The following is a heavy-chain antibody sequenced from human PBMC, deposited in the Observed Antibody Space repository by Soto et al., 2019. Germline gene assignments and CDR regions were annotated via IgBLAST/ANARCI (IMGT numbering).Heavy chain of an antibody. D-gene: IGHD3-9*01. Sequence: GGSLRLSCAASGFTFSSYSMNWVRQAPGKGLEWVSSISSSSSYIYYADSVKGRFTISRDNSKNTLYLQMNSLRAEDTAVYYCARDRILRYFDWFLSYYYGMDVWGQGTTVTVSS. V-gene: IGHV3-21*01. J-gene: IGHJ6*02. CDR3: ARDRILRYFDWFLSYYYGMDV. CDR1: GFTFSSYS. CDR2: ISSSSSYI.